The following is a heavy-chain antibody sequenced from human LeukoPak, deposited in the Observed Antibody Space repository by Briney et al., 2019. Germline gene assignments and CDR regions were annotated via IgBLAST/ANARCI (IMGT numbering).Heavy chain of an antibody. Sequence: ASVKVSCKASGYTFTSYDINWVRQATGQGLEWMGWMNPNSGNTGYAQKFQGRVTITRNTSISTAYMELSSLRSEDTAVYYCARPLGGNDAFDIWGQGTMVTVSS. J-gene: IGHJ3*02. V-gene: IGHV1-8*03. CDR2: MNPNSGNT. CDR3: ARPLGGNDAFDI. CDR1: GYTFTSYD. D-gene: IGHD3-16*01.